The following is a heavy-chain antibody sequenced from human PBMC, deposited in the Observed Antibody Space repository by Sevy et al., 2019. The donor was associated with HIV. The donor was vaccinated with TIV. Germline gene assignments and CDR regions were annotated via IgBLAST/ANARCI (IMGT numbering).Heavy chain of an antibody. CDR1: GFTFSSYA. D-gene: IGHD1-1*01. CDR2: ISGSGFSA. V-gene: IGHV3-23*01. J-gene: IGHJ3*01. Sequence: GGSLRLSCAASGFTFSSYAMNWVRQAPGKGLERVSGISGSGFSAYYADSVKGRFTISRDNSKNTLYLQMSSLRAEDTALYYCAKDSKVERGAFDVWGQGTMVTVSS. CDR3: AKDSKVERGAFDV.